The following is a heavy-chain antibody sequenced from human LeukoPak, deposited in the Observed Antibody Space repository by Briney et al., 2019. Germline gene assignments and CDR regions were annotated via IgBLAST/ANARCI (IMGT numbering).Heavy chain of an antibody. CDR2: IYNSENT. CDR3: ARFHSGPSGWYVLWYFDL. CDR1: GGSVSSYY. Sequence: SETLSLTCTVSGGSVSSYYWSWIRQPPGKGLEWIGYIYNSENTKYNSSLEGRVTISVDTSKNQFFLKLSSVTAADTAVYYCARFHSGPSGWYVLWYFDLWGRGTLVTVSS. J-gene: IGHJ2*01. V-gene: IGHV4-4*09. D-gene: IGHD6-19*01.